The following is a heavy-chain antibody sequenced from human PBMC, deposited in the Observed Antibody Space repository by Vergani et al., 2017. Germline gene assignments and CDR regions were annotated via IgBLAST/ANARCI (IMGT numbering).Heavy chain of an antibody. CDR2: ISGSGGST. D-gene: IGHD4-23*01. Sequence: EVQLLESGGGLVQPGGSLRLSCAASGFTFSSYAMSWVRQAPGKGLEWVSAISGSGGSTYYADSVKGRFTISRDNSKNTLYLQMNSLRAEDTAVYYCAGLGAIYGGKASGWFDPWGQGTLVTVSS. CDR3: AGLGAIYGGKASGWFDP. CDR1: GFTFSSYA. V-gene: IGHV3-23*01. J-gene: IGHJ5*02.